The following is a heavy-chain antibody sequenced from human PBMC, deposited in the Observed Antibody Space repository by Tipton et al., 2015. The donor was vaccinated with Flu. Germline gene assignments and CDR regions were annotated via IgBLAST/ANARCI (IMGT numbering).Heavy chain of an antibody. CDR3: ARDLRGYSGYTGGDAFDL. CDR1: GGSVTSSY. CDR2: ISTSGST. V-gene: IGHV4-4*07. Sequence: LRLSCTVSGGSVTSSYWSWIRQPAGKGLEWIGRISTSGSTNYNASLESRVTMSRDTSKNHFSLRLSSATAADTALYYCARDLRGYSGYTGGDAFDLWGPGIMVTVSS. J-gene: IGHJ3*01. D-gene: IGHD5-12*01.